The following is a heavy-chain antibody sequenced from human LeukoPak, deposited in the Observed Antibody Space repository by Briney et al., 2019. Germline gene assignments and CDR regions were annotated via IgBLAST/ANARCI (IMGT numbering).Heavy chain of an antibody. V-gene: IGHV3-74*01. J-gene: IGHJ4*02. CDR3: GRAGTGFDY. Sequence: PGGSLRLSCAASGFTFSSYWMHWVRQAPGKGLVWVSRINSDGSTTTYADSVKGRFTISRDNAKNTLYLQMNSLRAEDTAVYYCGRAGTGFDYWGQGTLVTVSS. CDR2: INSDGSTT. CDR1: GFTFSSYW. D-gene: IGHD3-10*01.